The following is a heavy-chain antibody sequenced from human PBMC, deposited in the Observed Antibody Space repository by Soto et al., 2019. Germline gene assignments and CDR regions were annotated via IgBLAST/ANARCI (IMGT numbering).Heavy chain of an antibody. CDR2: ISGSGGST. J-gene: IGHJ4*02. CDR3: AKGGSTGVVIILDYFDY. V-gene: IGHV3-23*01. D-gene: IGHD3-3*01. Sequence: PGGSLRLSCAASGFTFSSYAMSWIRQAPGKGLEWVSAISGSGGSTYYADSVKGRFTISRDNSKNTLYLQMNSLRAEDTAVYYCAKGGSTGVVIILDYFDYWGQGTLVTVSS. CDR1: GFTFSSYA.